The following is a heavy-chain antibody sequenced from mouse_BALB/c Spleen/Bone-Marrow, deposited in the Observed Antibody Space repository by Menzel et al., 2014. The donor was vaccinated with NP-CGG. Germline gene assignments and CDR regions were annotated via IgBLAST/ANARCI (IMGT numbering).Heavy chain of an antibody. J-gene: IGHJ1*01. CDR2: IDPANGNT. V-gene: IGHV14-3*02. Sequence: VQLQQSGAELVKPGASVKLSCTASGFNIKDTYMHWVKQRPEQGLEWIGRIDPANGNTKYDPKFQGKATITADTSSNTAYLQLSSLTSDDTAVYYCANYDYGWYFDVWGAGTTVTVSS. CDR3: ANYDYGWYFDV. D-gene: IGHD2-4*01. CDR1: GFNIKDTY.